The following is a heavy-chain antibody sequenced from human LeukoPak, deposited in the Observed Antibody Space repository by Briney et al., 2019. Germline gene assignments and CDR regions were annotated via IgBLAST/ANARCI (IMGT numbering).Heavy chain of an antibody. V-gene: IGHV4-4*07. Sequence: SETLSLTCTVSGGSISSYYWSWIRQPAGKGLEWIGRIYTTGSTNYNPSLKSRVTMSVDTSKKQFSLRLSSVTAADTAVYYCARESYFFWFDPWGQGTLVTVSS. CDR3: ARESYFFWFDP. CDR1: GGSISSYY. J-gene: IGHJ5*02. CDR2: IYTTGST. D-gene: IGHD1-26*01.